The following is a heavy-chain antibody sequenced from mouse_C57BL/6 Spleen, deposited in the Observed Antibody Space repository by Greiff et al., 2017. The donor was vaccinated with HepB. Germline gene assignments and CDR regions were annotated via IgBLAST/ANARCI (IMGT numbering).Heavy chain of an antibody. CDR3: ARSSDGYYD. J-gene: IGHJ2*01. Sequence: QVQLQQSGPELVKPGASVKISCKASGYAFSSSWMNWVKQRPGKGLEWIGRIYPGDGDTNYNGKFKGKATLTADKSSSTAYMQLSSLTSEDSAVYFCARSSDGYYDWGQGTTLTVSS. CDR1: GYAFSSSW. V-gene: IGHV1-82*01. CDR2: IYPGDGDT. D-gene: IGHD2-3*01.